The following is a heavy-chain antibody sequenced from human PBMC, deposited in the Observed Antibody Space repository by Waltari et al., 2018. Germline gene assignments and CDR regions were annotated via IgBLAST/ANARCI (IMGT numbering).Heavy chain of an antibody. CDR1: GYSLTGYY. V-gene: IGHV1-2*02. Sequence: QVQLVQSGAEVKNPGASVKVSCKASGYSLTGYYIHWVRQAPGQGLQWRGWINPNSGDTNAAQRFQARVTMTRDTSISTVYMELSRLRSDDTAMYYCARGGPLGDYLDYWGQGTLVTVSS. CDR3: ARGGPLGDYLDY. CDR2: INPNSGDT. J-gene: IGHJ4*02.